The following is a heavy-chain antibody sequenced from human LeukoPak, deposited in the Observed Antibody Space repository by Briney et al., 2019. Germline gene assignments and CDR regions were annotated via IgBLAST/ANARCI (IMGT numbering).Heavy chain of an antibody. Sequence: ASVKVSCKASGYTFAGYYMHWVRQAPGQGLEWMGWINPNSGGTNYAQKFQGRVTMTRDTSISTAYMELSRLRSDDTAVYYCARDYKFSNGWNYFDYWGQGTLVTVSS. V-gene: IGHV1-2*02. CDR3: ARDYKFSNGWNYFDY. J-gene: IGHJ4*02. D-gene: IGHD6-19*01. CDR2: INPNSGGT. CDR1: GYTFAGYY.